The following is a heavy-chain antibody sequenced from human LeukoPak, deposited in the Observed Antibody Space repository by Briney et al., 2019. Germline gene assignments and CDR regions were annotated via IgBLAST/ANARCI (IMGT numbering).Heavy chain of an antibody. D-gene: IGHD6-19*01. V-gene: IGHV1-46*01. J-gene: IGHJ4*02. CDR1: GCTFTSYY. Sequence: ASVKVSCKASGCTFTSYYMHWVRQAPGQGLEWMGIINPSGGSTSYAQKFQGRVTMTRDTSTSTVYMELSSLRSEDTAVYYCARDVNTLLRRRGYSSGSESGDFDYWGQGTLVTVSS. CDR2: INPSGGST. CDR3: ARDVNTLLRRRGYSSGSESGDFDY.